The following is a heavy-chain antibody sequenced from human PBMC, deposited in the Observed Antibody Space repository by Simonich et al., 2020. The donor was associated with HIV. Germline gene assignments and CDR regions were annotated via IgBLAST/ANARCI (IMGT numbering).Heavy chain of an antibody. V-gene: IGHV4-34*01. J-gene: IGHJ1*01. CDR1: GGSFSGYY. D-gene: IGHD6-13*01. CDR3: ARLTAGGLGEYFQH. CDR2: INHGEST. Sequence: QVQLQQWGAGLLKPSETLSLTCAVYGGSFSGYYWSWIRQPPGKGLGWIGEINHGESTNHNPPLKSRVTISVDTSKNQFSLKLSSVTAADTAVYYCARLTAGGLGEYFQHWGQGTLVTVSS.